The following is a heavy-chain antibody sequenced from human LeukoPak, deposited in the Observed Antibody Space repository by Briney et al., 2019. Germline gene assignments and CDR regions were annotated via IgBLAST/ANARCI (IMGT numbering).Heavy chain of an antibody. CDR1: GGSISSGDYY. D-gene: IGHD5-24*01. J-gene: IGHJ4*02. CDR3: ARGGRWLQFIPVY. CDR2: IYYSGST. V-gene: IGHV4-30-4*01. Sequence: SETLSLTCTVSGGSISSGDYYWSWIRQPPGKGLEWIGYIYYSGSTYYNPSLKSRVTISVDTSKNQFSLKLSSVTAADTAVYYCARGGRWLQFIPVYWCQGTLVTVSS.